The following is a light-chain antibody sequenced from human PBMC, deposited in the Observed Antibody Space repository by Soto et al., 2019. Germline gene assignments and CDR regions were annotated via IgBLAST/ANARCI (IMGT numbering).Light chain of an antibody. CDR2: GAS. CDR1: QSVGSSY. Sequence: EIVLTQSPGTLSLSPGERATLSCRASQSVGSSYLAWYQQRPGQAPRLLIYGASSRATGIPDRFGGSGSGXXXXLTISRLEPEDFAVYYCQQYDSSPLTFGGGTKVEIK. V-gene: IGKV3-20*01. J-gene: IGKJ4*01. CDR3: QQYDSSPLT.